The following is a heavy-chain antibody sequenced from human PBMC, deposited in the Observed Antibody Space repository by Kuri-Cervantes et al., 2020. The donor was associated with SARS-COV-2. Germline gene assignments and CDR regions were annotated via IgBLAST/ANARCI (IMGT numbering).Heavy chain of an antibody. CDR3: ARRYDFWSGYLAMDV. Sequence: SETLSLTCAVSGYSISSGYYWSWIRQPPGKGLEWIGYIYYSGSTNYNPSFKSRVTISVDTSKNQFSLKLSSVIAADTAVYYCARRYDFWSGYLAMDVWGRGTLVTVSS. D-gene: IGHD3-3*01. CDR1: GYSISSGYY. CDR2: IYYSGST. J-gene: IGHJ4*02. V-gene: IGHV4-61*01.